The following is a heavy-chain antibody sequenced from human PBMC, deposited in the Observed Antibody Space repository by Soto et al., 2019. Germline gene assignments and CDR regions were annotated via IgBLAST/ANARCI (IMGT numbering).Heavy chain of an antibody. CDR2: INHSGST. J-gene: IGHJ4*02. V-gene: IGHV4-34*01. Sequence: PXETLYLTCSVDGWSFSGYYWSWIRQPPGKGLEWIGEINHSGSTNYNPSLKSRVTISVDTSKNQFSLKLSSVTAADTAVYYCARGYDSSGSGVDYSGQGTLVTVPS. D-gene: IGHD3-22*01. CDR3: ARGYDSSGSGVDY. CDR1: GWSFSGYY.